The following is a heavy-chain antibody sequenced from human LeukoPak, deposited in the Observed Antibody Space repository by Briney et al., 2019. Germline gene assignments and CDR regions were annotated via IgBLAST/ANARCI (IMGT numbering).Heavy chain of an antibody. V-gene: IGHV3-21*01. CDR3: AREETDIVVVPAATEYFQH. CDR1: GFTFSRHS. D-gene: IGHD2-2*01. Sequence: GGSLRLSCVDSGFTFSRHSMNWVRQAPGKGLEWVSSISSSSSYIYYADSVKGRFTISRDNAKNSLYLQMNSLRAEDTAVYYCAREETDIVVVPAATEYFQHWGQGTLVTVSS. CDR2: ISSSSSYI. J-gene: IGHJ1*01.